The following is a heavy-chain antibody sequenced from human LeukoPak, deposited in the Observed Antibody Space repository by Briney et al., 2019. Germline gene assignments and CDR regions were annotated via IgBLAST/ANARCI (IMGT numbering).Heavy chain of an antibody. CDR3: AKEPPYYYGSGYMDV. CDR1: GFTFSSYG. J-gene: IGHJ6*02. CDR2: IRYDGSNK. Sequence: GGSLRLSCAASGFTFSSYGMHWVRQAPGKGLEWVAFIRYDGSNKYYADSVKGRFTISRDNSKNTLYLQMNSLRAEDTAVYYCAKEPPYYYGSGYMDVWGQGTTVTVSS. V-gene: IGHV3-30*02. D-gene: IGHD3-10*01.